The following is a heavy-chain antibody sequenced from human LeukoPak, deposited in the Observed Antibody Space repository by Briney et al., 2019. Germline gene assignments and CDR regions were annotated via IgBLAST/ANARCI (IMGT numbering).Heavy chain of an antibody. V-gene: IGHV4-39*07. D-gene: IGHD3-3*01. Sequence: SETLSLTCTVSGGSISRNNYYWDWIRQPPGKGLEYIGSIYYSGSTYYTPSLKSRVTISVDTSKNQFSLKLSSVTAADTAVYYCARGSLNPWDGVVLGDAFDIWGQGTMVTVSS. CDR1: GGSISRNNYY. J-gene: IGHJ3*02. CDR3: ARGSLNPWDGVVLGDAFDI. CDR2: IYYSGST.